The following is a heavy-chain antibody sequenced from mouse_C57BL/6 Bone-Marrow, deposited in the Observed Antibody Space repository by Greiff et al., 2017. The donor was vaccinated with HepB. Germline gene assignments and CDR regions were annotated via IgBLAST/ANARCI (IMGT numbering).Heavy chain of an antibody. D-gene: IGHD1-2*01. CDR1: GYTFTSYW. J-gene: IGHJ4*01. V-gene: IGHV1-72*01. Sequence: QVQLKESGAELVKPGASVKLSCKASGYTFTSYWMHWVKQRPGRGLEWIGRIDPNSGVTKYNEKFKSKATLTVDKPSSTAYMQLSSLTSEDSAVYYCARRLFGYYYAMDYWGQGTSVTVSS. CDR3: ARRLFGYYYAMDY. CDR2: IDPNSGVT.